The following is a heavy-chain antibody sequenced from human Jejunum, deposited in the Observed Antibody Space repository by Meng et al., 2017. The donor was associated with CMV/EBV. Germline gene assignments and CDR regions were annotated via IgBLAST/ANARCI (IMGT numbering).Heavy chain of an antibody. Sequence: SGFAFSGYSMNWVRQAPGKGLEWVSYISSAGSTTYYADSVKGRFTISRDNAKNSLYLQMNSLRAEDTAVYYCASAGHSASLNWLGPGGLGTLVTVS. D-gene: IGHD2-2*01. V-gene: IGHV3-48*04. CDR3: ASAGHSASLNWLGP. CDR1: GFAFSGYS. CDR2: ISSAGSTT. J-gene: IGHJ5*02.